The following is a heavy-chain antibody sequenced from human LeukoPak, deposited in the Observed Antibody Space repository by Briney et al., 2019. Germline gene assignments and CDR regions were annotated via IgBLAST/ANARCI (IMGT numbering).Heavy chain of an antibody. V-gene: IGHV3-23*01. CDR1: GFTFSSFA. CDR3: AKDKEGVVLDYMDV. D-gene: IGHD2/OR15-2a*01. CDR2: FNSGGST. Sequence: PGGSLRLSCAASGFTFSSFAMSWVRQAPGKGLEWVSTFNSGGSTYYADSVKGRFTISRDNSKNTLYLQMNSLRAEDTAIYYCAKDKEGVVLDYMDVWGKGTTVTVSS. J-gene: IGHJ6*03.